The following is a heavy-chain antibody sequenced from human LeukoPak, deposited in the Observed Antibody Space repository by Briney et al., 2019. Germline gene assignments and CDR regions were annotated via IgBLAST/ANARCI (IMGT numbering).Heavy chain of an antibody. CDR2: IWYDGSNK. CDR3: ARGLRNTDTFDI. V-gene: IGHV3-33*01. CDR1: GFIFSNYG. J-gene: IGHJ3*02. Sequence: GRSLRVSCAASGFIFSNYGMHWVRQAPGKGLGWVAVIWYDGSNKYYADSVKGRFTISRDNSKNTVYLQMNSLRAEDTAVYYCARGLRNTDTFDIWGQGTMVTVSS.